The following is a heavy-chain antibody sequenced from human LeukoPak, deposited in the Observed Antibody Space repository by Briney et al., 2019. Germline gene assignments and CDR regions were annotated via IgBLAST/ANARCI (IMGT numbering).Heavy chain of an antibody. V-gene: IGHV1-18*01. CDR3: ARTRWRLRLGELSQLPYDFDY. CDR1: GYTFTSCG. J-gene: IGHJ4*02. Sequence: GASVKVSCKASGYTFTSCGISWVRQAPGQGLEWMGWISGYNGDTNYAQKFQGRVTMTTDTSTSTAYMELRSLRSDDTAVYYCARTRWRLRLGELSQLPYDFDYWGQGTLVTVSS. CDR2: ISGYNGDT. D-gene: IGHD3-16*02.